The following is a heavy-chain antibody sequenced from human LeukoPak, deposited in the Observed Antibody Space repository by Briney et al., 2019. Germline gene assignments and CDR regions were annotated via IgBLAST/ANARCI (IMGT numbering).Heavy chain of an antibody. CDR2: IYYSGSS. CDR1: GGSISGYH. CDR3: ARVPRSYYYYYYMDV. V-gene: IGHV4-59*01. Sequence: SETLSLTCNVSGGSISGYHWSWIRQPPGKGLEWLGYIYYSGSSNYNPSLKSRVTISVDTSKNQFSLKLSSVTAADTAVYYCARVPRSYYYYYYMDVWGKGTTVTVSS. J-gene: IGHJ6*03.